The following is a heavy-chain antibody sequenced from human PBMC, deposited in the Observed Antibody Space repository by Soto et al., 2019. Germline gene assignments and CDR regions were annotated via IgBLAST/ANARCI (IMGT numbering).Heavy chain of an antibody. CDR2: VNGSGCVT. CDR3: ARVRAYLGEYDYVDY. CDR1: GFTFNSDW. V-gene: IGHV3-74*01. D-gene: IGHD3-10*01. J-gene: IGHJ4*02. Sequence: GGSLRLSCTASGFTFNSDWMNWVRQAPGKGLEWVSHVNGSGCVTNYADSVKGRFTISRDNAKNKVHLQMDTLRAEETAVYYCARVRAYLGEYDYVDYWGQGT.